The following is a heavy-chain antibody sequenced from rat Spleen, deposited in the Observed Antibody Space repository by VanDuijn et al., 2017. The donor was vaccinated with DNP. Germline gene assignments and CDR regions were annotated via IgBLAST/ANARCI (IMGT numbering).Heavy chain of an antibody. J-gene: IGHJ2*01. Sequence: EVHLVESGGGLVQPGRSLKLSCVASGFTFSKYGMAWVRQAPTKGLEWVAAISPGGGNTYYRDSVKGRFTISRDNAESTLYLQMNSLRSEDMATYFCARHGRRVFDYWGQGVMVTVSS. CDR1: GFTFSKYG. V-gene: IGHV5S13*01. CDR2: ISPGGGNT. D-gene: IGHD1-11*01. CDR3: ARHGRRVFDY.